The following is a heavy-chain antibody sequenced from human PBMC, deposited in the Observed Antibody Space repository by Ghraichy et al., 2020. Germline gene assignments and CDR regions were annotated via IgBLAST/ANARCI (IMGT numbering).Heavy chain of an antibody. CDR2: ISGSGGST. CDR3: AKDSEYYDSSGYLPRSWIDY. J-gene: IGHJ4*02. CDR1: GFTFSSYA. V-gene: IGHV3-23*01. Sequence: GESLNISCAASGFTFSSYAMSWVRQAPGKGLEWVSAISGSGGSTYYADSVKGRFTISRDNSKNTLYLQMNSLRAEDTAVYYCAKDSEYYDSSGYLPRSWIDYWGQGTLVTVSS. D-gene: IGHD3-22*01.